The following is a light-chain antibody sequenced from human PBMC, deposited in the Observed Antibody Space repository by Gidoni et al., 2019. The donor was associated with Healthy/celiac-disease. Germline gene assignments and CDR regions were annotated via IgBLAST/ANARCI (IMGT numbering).Light chain of an antibody. CDR2: DAS. J-gene: IGKJ1*01. Sequence: EIVLTQSPATLSLSPGERATLSCRASQSVSSYLAWYQQKPGQAPRLLIYDASNRATGIPARFSGSGSGTYFTLTISSLEPEDCAVYYCQQRSNWPTFGQGTKVEIK. CDR1: QSVSSY. CDR3: QQRSNWPT. V-gene: IGKV3-11*01.